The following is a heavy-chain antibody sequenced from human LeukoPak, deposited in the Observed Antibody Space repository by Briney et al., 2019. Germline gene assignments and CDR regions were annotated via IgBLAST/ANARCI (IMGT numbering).Heavy chain of an antibody. CDR2: IFSGGTT. D-gene: IGHD7-27*01. J-gene: IGHJ4*02. CDR3: AKTGGPWD. CDR1: GFTVGSSF. Sequence: GGSLRLSCAASGFTVGSSFMTWVRQAPGKGLEWVSVIFSGGTTYYTDSVKGRFTISRDNSKNTLYLQLNSLRAEGTAVYYCAKTGGPWDWGQGTLVTVSS. V-gene: IGHV3-53*01.